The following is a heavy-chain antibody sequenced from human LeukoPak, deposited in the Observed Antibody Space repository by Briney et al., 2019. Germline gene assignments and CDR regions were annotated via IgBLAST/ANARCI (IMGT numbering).Heavy chain of an antibody. D-gene: IGHD5-12*01. CDR2: INAGNGNT. CDR1: GYTFTSYA. CDR3: ARVSGYDAFDY. Sequence: GASVKVSCKASGYTFTSYAMHWVRQAPGQRLEWMGWINAGNGNTKYSQEFQGRVTITRDTSASTAYMELSRLRSDDTAVYYCARVSGYDAFDYWGQGTLVTVSS. J-gene: IGHJ4*02. V-gene: IGHV1-3*01.